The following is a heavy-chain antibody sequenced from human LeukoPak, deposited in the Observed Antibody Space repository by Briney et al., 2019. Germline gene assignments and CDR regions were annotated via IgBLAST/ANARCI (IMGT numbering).Heavy chain of an antibody. CDR2: IIPIFGTA. V-gene: IGHV1-69*13. Sequence: RASVEVSCKASGGTFSSYAISWVRQAPGQGLEWMGGIIPIFGTANYAQKFQGRVTITADESTSTAYMELSSLRSEDTAVHYCARGRLFGYCSSTSCYKSTGFMDVWGKGTTVTVSS. CDR3: ARGRLFGYCSSTSCYKSTGFMDV. CDR1: GGTFSSYA. J-gene: IGHJ6*03. D-gene: IGHD2-2*02.